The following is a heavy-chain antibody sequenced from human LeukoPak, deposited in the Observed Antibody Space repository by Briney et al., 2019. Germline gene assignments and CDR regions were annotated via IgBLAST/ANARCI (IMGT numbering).Heavy chain of an antibody. CDR1: GFTFSNAW. V-gene: IGHV3-15*01. CDR2: IKSKTDGGTT. Sequence: GSLRLSCAASGFTFSNAWMSWVRQAPGKGLEWVGRIKSKTDGGTTDYAAPVKGRFTISRDDSKNTLYLQMNSLKTEDTAVYYCTINYGSGSYLYYHGMDVWGKGTTVTVSS. D-gene: IGHD3-10*01. J-gene: IGHJ6*04. CDR3: TINYGSGSYLYYHGMDV.